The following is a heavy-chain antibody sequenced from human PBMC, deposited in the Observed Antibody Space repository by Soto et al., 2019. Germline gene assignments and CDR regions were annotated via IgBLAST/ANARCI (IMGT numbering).Heavy chain of an antibody. CDR3: ARDLVTTTRFNGYSYGGYGMDV. CDR1: GFTFSSYA. D-gene: IGHD5-18*01. CDR2: ISYDGSNK. V-gene: IGHV3-30-3*01. J-gene: IGHJ6*02. Sequence: GGSLRLSCAASGFTFSSYAMHWVRQAPGKGLEWVAVISYDGSNKYYADYVQGRFTMSRDNSKNTLYLQMNSLRAEDTAVYYCARDLVTTTRFNGYSYGGYGMDVWGQGTTFSVSS.